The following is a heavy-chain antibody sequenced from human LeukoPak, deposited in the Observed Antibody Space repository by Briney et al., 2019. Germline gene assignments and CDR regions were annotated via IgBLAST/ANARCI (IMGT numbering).Heavy chain of an antibody. CDR1: GFTFSSYA. J-gene: IGHJ6*03. Sequence: GGSLRLSCAASGFTFSSYAMSWVRQAPGKGLEWVSAISGSGGSTYYADSVKGRFTISRDNSKNTLYLQMNSLRAEDTAVYYCAKDIPAAAGYYYYMDVWGKGTTVTVSS. CDR2: ISGSGGST. CDR3: AKDIPAAAGYYYYMDV. V-gene: IGHV3-23*01. D-gene: IGHD6-13*01.